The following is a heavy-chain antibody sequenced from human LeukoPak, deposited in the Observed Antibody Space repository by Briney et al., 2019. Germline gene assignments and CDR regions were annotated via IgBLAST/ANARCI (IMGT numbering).Heavy chain of an antibody. D-gene: IGHD1-26*01. J-gene: IGHJ4*02. CDR2: MNLKGGNT. Sequence: ASVKGSCKASGYTFTSYDINWVRQATGQGLEWMGWMNLKGGNTGYAEKFQGRVTMTRDTSISTAYMELSSLRSEDTAVYYCARVTGSIDYWGQGTLVTVSS. CDR1: GYTFTSYD. CDR3: ARVTGSIDY. V-gene: IGHV1-8*01.